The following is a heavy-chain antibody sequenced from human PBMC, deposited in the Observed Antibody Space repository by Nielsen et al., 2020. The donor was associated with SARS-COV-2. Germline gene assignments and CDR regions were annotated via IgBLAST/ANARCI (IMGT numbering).Heavy chain of an antibody. V-gene: IGHV4-39*02. Sequence: SETLSLTCTVSGGSFSSNSYYWGWIRQPPGKGLEWIASIYYSGTTYYNPSLKSRVAISIDTSKHQFSLKVTSVTAADTAVYYCAREGDCKNGICHIRGMDVWGKGTTVTVSS. CDR3: AREGDCKNGICHIRGMDV. D-gene: IGHD2-8*01. CDR1: GGSFSSNSYY. CDR2: IYYSGTT. J-gene: IGHJ6*03.